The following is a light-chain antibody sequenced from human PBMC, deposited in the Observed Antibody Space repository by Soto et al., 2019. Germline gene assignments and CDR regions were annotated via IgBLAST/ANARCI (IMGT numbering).Light chain of an antibody. CDR3: QQYGSYPRT. CDR2: DSS. J-gene: IGKJ1*01. Sequence: EIQMTQSPSTLSVSLGDRVTISCRASQSVSRCLAWYQQKPGKAPKLLIYDSSNLHSGIPARFSGSGSGTDFTLTITSLQPDDFATYSCQQYGSYPRTFGQGTTVDIK. V-gene: IGKV1-5*01. CDR1: QSVSRC.